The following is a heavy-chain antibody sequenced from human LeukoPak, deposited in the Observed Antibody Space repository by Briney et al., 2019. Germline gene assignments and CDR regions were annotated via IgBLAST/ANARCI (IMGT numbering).Heavy chain of an antibody. CDR1: GFTFSSYW. Sequence: GGSLRLSCAASGFTFSSYWMHWVRQAPGKGLVWVSRINSDGSSTSYADFVKGRFTISRDNAKNTLYLRMNSLRAEDTAVYYCASVRYFDWSPFDYWGQGTLVTVSS. V-gene: IGHV3-74*01. J-gene: IGHJ4*02. CDR2: INSDGSST. D-gene: IGHD3-9*01. CDR3: ASVRYFDWSPFDY.